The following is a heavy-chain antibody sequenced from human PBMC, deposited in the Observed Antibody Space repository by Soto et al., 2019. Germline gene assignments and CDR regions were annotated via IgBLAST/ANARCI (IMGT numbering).Heavy chain of an antibody. V-gene: IGHV3-64*01. CDR1: GFTFSSYD. CDR3: VRRVSGNYDY. Sequence: EVQLAESGGGMVQPGGSLRLSCVASGFTFSSYDMHWVRQAPGKGLEYVSSISSNGGTTYYGNSVKGRFTISRDNSKNTLYLQMGILRAEDMAVYYCVRRVSGNYDYWGQGTVVTVSS. D-gene: IGHD1-7*01. CDR2: ISSNGGTT. J-gene: IGHJ4*02.